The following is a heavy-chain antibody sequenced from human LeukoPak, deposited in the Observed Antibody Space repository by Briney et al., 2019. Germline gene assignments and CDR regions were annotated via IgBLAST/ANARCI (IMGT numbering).Heavy chain of an antibody. Sequence: SETLSLTCTVSGGSISSSSNYWGWIRQPPGKGLEWIGSIYYSGSTYYNPSLKSRVTISVDTSKNQFSLKLSSVTAADTAVYYCATPTGVRLLDAFDIWGQGTMVTVSS. CDR1: GGSISSSSNY. CDR2: IYYSGST. CDR3: ATPTGVRLLDAFDI. D-gene: IGHD4/OR15-4a*01. J-gene: IGHJ3*02. V-gene: IGHV4-39*01.